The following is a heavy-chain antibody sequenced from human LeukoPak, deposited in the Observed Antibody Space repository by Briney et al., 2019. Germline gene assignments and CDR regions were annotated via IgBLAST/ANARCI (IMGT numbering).Heavy chain of an antibody. D-gene: IGHD6-6*01. V-gene: IGHV3-7*03. CDR3: ARSSYSSSSSV. CDR1: GFTFSGFW. CDR2: INSDGSEG. Sequence: GGSLRLSCAVSGFTFSGFWMSWSRQAPGKGLEWVASINSDGSEGYYADVVKGRFTISRDNAKNSLYLQINSLRAEDTAVYYCARSSYSSSSSVWGQGTMVIVSS. J-gene: IGHJ3*01.